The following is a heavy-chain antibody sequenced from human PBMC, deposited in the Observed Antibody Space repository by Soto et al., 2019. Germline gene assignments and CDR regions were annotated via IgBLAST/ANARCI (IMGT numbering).Heavy chain of an antibody. D-gene: IGHD2-2*01. CDR1: GYTFTGYY. CDR2: INPNSGGT. J-gene: IGHJ6*02. V-gene: IGHV1-2*02. Sequence: ASVKVSGKASGYTFTGYYMHWVRQAPGQGLEWMGWINPNSGGTNYAQKFQGRVTMTRDTSISTAYMELSRLRSDDTAVYYCARAVGYCSSTSCYLGGYYYYGMDVWGQGTTVTVSS. CDR3: ARAVGYCSSTSCYLGGYYYYGMDV.